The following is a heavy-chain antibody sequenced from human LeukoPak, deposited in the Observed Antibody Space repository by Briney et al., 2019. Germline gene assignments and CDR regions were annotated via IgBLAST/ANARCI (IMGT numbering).Heavy chain of an antibody. CDR1: GYTFTGYY. V-gene: IGHV1-2*02. J-gene: IGHJ3*02. CDR2: INPNSGGT. Sequence: GASVKVSCKASGYTFTGYYMHWVRQAPGQGLEWMGWINPNSGGTNYAQKFQGRVTMTRDTSISTAYMELSRLRSDDTAVYYCARDPGHITIFGVVNRGGHDAFDIWGQGTMVTVSS. CDR3: ARDPGHITIFGVVNRGGHDAFDI. D-gene: IGHD3-3*01.